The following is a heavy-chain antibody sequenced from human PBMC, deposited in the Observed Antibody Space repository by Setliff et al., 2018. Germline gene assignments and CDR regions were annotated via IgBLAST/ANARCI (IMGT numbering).Heavy chain of an antibody. CDR2: ISSSSSTI. CDR3: ARVAGRGRYWYFDL. J-gene: IGHJ2*01. V-gene: IGHV3-48*04. CDR1: GFTFSSYS. Sequence: GSLRLSCAASGFTFSSYSINWVRQAPGKGLEWVSYISSSSSTIYYADSVKGRFTISRDNARNSLYLRMNSLRAEDTAVYYCARVAGRGRYWYFDLWGRGTLVTVSS.